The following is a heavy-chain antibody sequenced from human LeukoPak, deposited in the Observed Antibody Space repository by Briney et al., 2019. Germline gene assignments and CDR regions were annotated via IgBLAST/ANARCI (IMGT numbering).Heavy chain of an antibody. J-gene: IGHJ3*02. D-gene: IGHD2-15*01. CDR3: ARDYTGSCYVCRGAFDI. CDR1: GFTFSSYW. V-gene: IGHV3-7*01. Sequence: GGSLRLSCAASGFTFSSYWMSWVRQAPGKGLEWVANIKQDGSAKNYGDSVKGRFTISRDNAKNSLYLQMNSLRVEDTAVYYCARDYTGSCYVCRGAFDIWGQGTMVTVSS. CDR2: IKQDGSAK.